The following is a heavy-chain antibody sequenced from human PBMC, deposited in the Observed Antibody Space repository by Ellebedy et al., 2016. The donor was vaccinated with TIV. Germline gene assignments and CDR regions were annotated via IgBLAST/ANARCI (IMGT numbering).Heavy chain of an antibody. CDR2: ISAYNGNT. J-gene: IGHJ4*02. V-gene: IGHV1-18*01. CDR3: ARDLAVAATLGLPAH. D-gene: IGHD6-19*01. CDR1: GYTFTSYG. Sequence: ASVKVSCKASGYTFTSYGISWVRQAPGQGLEWMGWISAYNGNTKYAQKLQGRVTMTTDTSTSTAYMELRSLRSDDTAVYYCARDLAVAATLGLPAHWGQGTLVTVFS.